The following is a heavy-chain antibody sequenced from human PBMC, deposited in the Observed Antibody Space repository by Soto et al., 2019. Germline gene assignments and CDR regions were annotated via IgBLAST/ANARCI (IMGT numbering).Heavy chain of an antibody. V-gene: IGHV3-23*01. Sequence: PGGSLRLSYAASGFTFSSYAMHWVRQAPGKGLEWVATISATGGSTYYADSVKGRFTISRDNSKNTLYLQMNGLRVEDTAVYYCAKDRLAGNFDYWGQGTQVTVSS. J-gene: IGHJ4*02. CDR1: GFTFSSYA. CDR2: ISATGGST. CDR3: AKDRLAGNFDY.